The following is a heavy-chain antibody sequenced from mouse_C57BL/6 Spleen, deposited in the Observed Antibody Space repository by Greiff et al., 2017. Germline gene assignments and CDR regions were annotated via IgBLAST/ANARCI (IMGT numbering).Heavy chain of an antibody. CDR1: GFTFSDYG. J-gene: IGHJ4*01. Sequence: EVKLMESGGGLVKPGGSLKLSCAASGFTFSDYGMHWVRQAPEKGLEWVAYISSGSSTIYYADTVKGRFTISRDNAKNTLFLQMTSLRSEDTAMYYCARDPSYAMDYWGQGTSVTVSS. CDR2: ISSGSSTI. V-gene: IGHV5-17*01. CDR3: ARDPSYAMDY.